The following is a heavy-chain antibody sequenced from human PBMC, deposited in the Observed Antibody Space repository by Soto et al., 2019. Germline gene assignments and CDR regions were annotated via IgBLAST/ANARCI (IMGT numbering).Heavy chain of an antibody. D-gene: IGHD2-2*01. Sequence: VQLVESGGGLVQPGGSLRVSCAASGFTFSSYWMTWVRQVPGKGLEWVANIKRDGSEKYYVDSVRGRFTISRDNAQDSLYLQMNSLRAEDTAVYYCARAQLPPECSSASCYVDYWGQGALVTVSS. V-gene: IGHV3-7*01. CDR3: ARAQLPPECSSASCYVDY. J-gene: IGHJ4*02. CDR2: IKRDGSEK. CDR1: GFTFSSYW.